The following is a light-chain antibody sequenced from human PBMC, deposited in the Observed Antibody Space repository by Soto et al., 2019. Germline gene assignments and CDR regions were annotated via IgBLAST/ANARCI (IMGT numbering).Light chain of an antibody. V-gene: IGKV1-5*01. J-gene: IGKJ2*01. Sequence: GDRVTITGRASQSIDNWLAWYQQKPGKAPQLLIYDASRVKTGVPSRFTASGSGTEFTLTINTLQADDSATYFCQHYNGYPYTFGPGTKVDIK. CDR3: QHYNGYPYT. CDR2: DAS. CDR1: QSIDNW.